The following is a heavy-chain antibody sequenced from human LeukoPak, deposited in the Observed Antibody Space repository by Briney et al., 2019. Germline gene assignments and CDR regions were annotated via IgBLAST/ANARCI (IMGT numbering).Heavy chain of an antibody. J-gene: IGHJ1*01. Sequence: PGGSLRLSCAASGFTFDNYAMNWVRQVPGKGLEWILLISWNSGTIGYADSVKGRFTISRDNANNFLYLQMNSLRAEDTALYYCARAYKDRSLAGKKEFFQHWGQGTLVTVSS. CDR1: GFTFDNYA. CDR3: ARAYKDRSLAGKKEFFQH. CDR2: ISWNSGTI. V-gene: IGHV3-9*01. D-gene: IGHD6-19*01.